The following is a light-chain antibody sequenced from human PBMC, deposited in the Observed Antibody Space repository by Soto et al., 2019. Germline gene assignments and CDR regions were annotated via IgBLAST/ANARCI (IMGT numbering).Light chain of an antibody. J-gene: IGLJ2*01. V-gene: IGLV2-14*01. CDR2: DVS. Sequence: QSVLTQPASVSGSPGQSSTISCTGTRNDDGCYNYVSWYQQHPGKAPKLMIYDVSNRPSGVSNRFSGSKSGNTASLTISGLQAEDEADYYCSSYTSSSTLGVFGGGTQLTVL. CDR3: SSYTSSSTLGV. CDR1: RNDDGCYNY.